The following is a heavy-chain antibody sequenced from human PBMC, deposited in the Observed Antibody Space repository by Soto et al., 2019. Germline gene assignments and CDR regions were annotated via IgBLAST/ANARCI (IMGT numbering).Heavy chain of an antibody. D-gene: IGHD2-8*02. V-gene: IGHV4-39*07. Sequence: PSETLSLTFTVSGGSISSSRCHWGWIRQPPGKGLEWIASIKYSGTTFYNPSLKSRVTISVDTSKNQFSLKLTSVTAADTAVYYCARDKITGLFDYWGQGTLVTVSS. CDR3: ARDKITGLFDY. J-gene: IGHJ4*02. CDR1: GGSISSSRCH. CDR2: IKYSGTT.